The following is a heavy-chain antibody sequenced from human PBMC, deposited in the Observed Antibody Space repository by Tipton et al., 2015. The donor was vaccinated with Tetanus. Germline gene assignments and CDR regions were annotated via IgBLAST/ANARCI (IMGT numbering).Heavy chain of an antibody. CDR1: GGSISSYY. Sequence: GLVKPSETLSLTCTFSGGSISSYYWTWIRQPPGKGLEWLGYICYPRTPNYNPSLTSRLTISRDRSNAQFSLRLTSVTAADTAVYYCARGNSVSGWFLFDSWGQGILVTVSS. V-gene: IGHV4-59*01. J-gene: IGHJ4*02. D-gene: IGHD6-19*01. CDR2: ICYPRTP. CDR3: ARGNSVSGWFLFDS.